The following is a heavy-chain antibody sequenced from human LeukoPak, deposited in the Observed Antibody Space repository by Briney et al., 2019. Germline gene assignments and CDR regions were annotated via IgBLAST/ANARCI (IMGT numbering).Heavy chain of an antibody. CDR3: AKVDRPASIVVVVAATGEYFQH. Sequence: GGSLRLSCAASGFTFSSYAMSWVRQAPGKELEWVSAISGSGGSTYYADSVKGRFTISRDNSKNTLYLQMNSLRAEDTAVYYCAKVDRPASIVVVVAATGEYFQHWGQGTLVTVSS. D-gene: IGHD2-15*01. CDR1: GFTFSSYA. V-gene: IGHV3-23*01. J-gene: IGHJ1*01. CDR2: ISGSGGST.